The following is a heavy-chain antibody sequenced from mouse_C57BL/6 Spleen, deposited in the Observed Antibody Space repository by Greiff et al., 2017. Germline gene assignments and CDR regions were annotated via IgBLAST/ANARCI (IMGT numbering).Heavy chain of an antibody. Sequence: QVQLQQPGAELVMPGASVKLSCKASGYTFTSYWMHWVKQRPGQGLEWIGEIDPSDSYTNYNQKFKGKSTLTVDKSSSTAYMQLSSLTSEDSAVYYCARRGHYYGSSFGYWGQGTTLTVAS. CDR2: IDPSDSYT. J-gene: IGHJ2*01. CDR3: ARRGHYYGSSFGY. CDR1: GYTFTSYW. V-gene: IGHV1-69*01. D-gene: IGHD1-1*01.